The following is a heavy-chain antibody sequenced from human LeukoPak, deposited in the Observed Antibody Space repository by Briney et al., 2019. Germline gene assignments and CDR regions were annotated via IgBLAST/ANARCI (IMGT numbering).Heavy chain of an antibody. V-gene: IGHV3-21*01. CDR2: IFSSSTYI. Sequence: KSGGSLRLSCAASGFAFNTYSMNWVRQAPGKGLEWVSFIFSSSTYIYYTDSVKGRFTISRDNARNSLYLQMNSLRAEDTAVYYCARGLKVGAAPFDYWGQGTLVTVSS. CDR1: GFAFNTYS. CDR3: ARGLKVGAAPFDY. J-gene: IGHJ4*02. D-gene: IGHD1-26*01.